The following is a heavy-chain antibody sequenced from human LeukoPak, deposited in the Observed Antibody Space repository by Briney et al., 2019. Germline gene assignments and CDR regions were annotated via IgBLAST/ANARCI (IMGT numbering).Heavy chain of an antibody. V-gene: IGHV1-18*04. CDR1: GYTFTRYY. D-gene: IGHD2/OR15-2a*01. J-gene: IGHJ5*02. Sequence: ASVKVSCKASGYTFTRYYVNWVRQAPGQGLEWMGWVSAYNGKTNYAQRLQDRVTMTTDTSTSTVYMELRSLRSDDTAVYYCARGDTFLPPRYFDPWGQGTLVTVSS. CDR2: VSAYNGKT. CDR3: ARGDTFLPPRYFDP.